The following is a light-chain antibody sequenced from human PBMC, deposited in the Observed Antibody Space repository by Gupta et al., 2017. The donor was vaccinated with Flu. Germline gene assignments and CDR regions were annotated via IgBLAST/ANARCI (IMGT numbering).Light chain of an antibody. CDR1: NIGMKS. J-gene: IGLJ2*01. Sequence: YVLTHSPSVTVATRQPARFTCEGNNIGMKSVQWFQQRPGQAPVLVVYADSGRPSGIPERFSGSNTGNTATLTISRVEAGDEADYYGQVWDSSSNHVGFGGGTKLTVL. CDR3: QVWDSSSNHVG. CDR2: ADS. V-gene: IGLV3-21*02.